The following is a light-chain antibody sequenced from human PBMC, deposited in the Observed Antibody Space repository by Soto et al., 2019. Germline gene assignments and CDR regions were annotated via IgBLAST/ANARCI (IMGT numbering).Light chain of an antibody. Sequence: EIVLTQSPDTLSLSPGERATLSCRASQVVNNNLLAWYQQKPGQAPRLLIYGASSRPGGIPDKFSGSGSGTDFTFTINRLEPEDFAVYYCQQYGRSPYTFAQGTKLEI. V-gene: IGKV3-20*01. J-gene: IGKJ2*01. CDR1: QVVNNNL. CDR3: QQYGRSPYT. CDR2: GAS.